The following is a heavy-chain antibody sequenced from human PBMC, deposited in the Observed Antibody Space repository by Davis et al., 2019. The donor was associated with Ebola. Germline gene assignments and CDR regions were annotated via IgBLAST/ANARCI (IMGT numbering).Heavy chain of an antibody. V-gene: IGHV3-30*19. CDR1: GFTLSGYD. D-gene: IGHD3/OR15-3a*01. CDR2: ISHDGSEQ. CDR3: ARGEGLALYFFDY. J-gene: IGHJ4*02. Sequence: GESLKISCAASGFTLSGYDMNWVRQAPGKGLQWVAVISHDGSEQYYADSVKGRFTISRDNSRNTLYLEMTRLRAEDTATYYCARGEGLALYFFDYWGQGTLVTVSS.